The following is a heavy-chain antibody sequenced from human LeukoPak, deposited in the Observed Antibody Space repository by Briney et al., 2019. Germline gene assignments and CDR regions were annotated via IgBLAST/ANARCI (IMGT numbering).Heavy chain of an antibody. V-gene: IGHV3-64D*06. J-gene: IGHJ4*02. Sequence: GGSLRLSCSASGFTFSSYAMHWVRQAPGKGLEYVSAISSNGGSTYYADSVKGRFTVSRDNSKNTLYLQMSSLRAEDTAVYYCVKDLRGVVVTAHFDYWGQGTLVTVSS. CDR3: VKDLRGVVVTAHFDY. D-gene: IGHD2-21*02. CDR1: GFTFSSYA. CDR2: ISSNGGST.